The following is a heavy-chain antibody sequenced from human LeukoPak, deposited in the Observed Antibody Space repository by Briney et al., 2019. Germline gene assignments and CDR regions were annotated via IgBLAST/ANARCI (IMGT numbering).Heavy chain of an antibody. CDR1: GFTFSSYG. J-gene: IGHJ4*02. D-gene: IGHD3-22*01. Sequence: PGRSLRLSCAASGFTFSSYGMHWVRQAPGKGLEWVAVIWYDGSNKYYADSVKGRFTISRDNSKNTLYLQMNSLRAEDTAVYYCARDKKDYDSSGYIDYWGQGTLVTVSS. CDR2: IWYDGSNK. V-gene: IGHV3-33*01. CDR3: ARDKKDYDSSGYIDY.